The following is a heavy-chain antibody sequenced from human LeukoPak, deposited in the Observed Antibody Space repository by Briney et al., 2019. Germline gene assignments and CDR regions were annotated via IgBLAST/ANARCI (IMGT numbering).Heavy chain of an antibody. Sequence: GGSLRLSCAASGFTFSSYSMNWVRQAPGKGLEWVSSISSSCYIYYADSVKGRFTISRDNAKNSLYLQMNSLRAEDTAVYYCASPGSITIFGVASYWGQGTLVTVSS. CDR3: ASPGSITIFGVASY. CDR2: ISSSCYI. J-gene: IGHJ4*02. D-gene: IGHD3-3*01. CDR1: GFTFSSYS. V-gene: IGHV3-21*01.